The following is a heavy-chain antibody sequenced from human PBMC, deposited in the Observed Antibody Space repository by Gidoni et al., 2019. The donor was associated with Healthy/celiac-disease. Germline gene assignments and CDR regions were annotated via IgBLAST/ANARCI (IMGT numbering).Heavy chain of an antibody. Sequence: QVPLVQSGAEVKKPGSSVKVSCKASGGTFSSYTISWVRQAPGQGLEWMGRIIPILGIANYAQKFQGRVTITADKSTSTAYMELSSLRSEDTAVYYCAREGDILTGYRSGYYYYGMDVWGQGTTVTVSS. J-gene: IGHJ6*02. D-gene: IGHD3-9*01. CDR3: AREGDILTGYRSGYYYYGMDV. V-gene: IGHV1-69*08. CDR2: IIPILGIA. CDR1: GGTFSSYT.